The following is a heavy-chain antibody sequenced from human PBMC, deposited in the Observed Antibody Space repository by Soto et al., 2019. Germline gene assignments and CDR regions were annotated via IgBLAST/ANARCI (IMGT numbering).Heavy chain of an antibody. CDR3: AREQWLGFSYYYGMDV. Sequence: ASVKVSCKASGGTFSSYAINWVRQATGQGLEWMGWMNPNSGNTGYAQKFQGRVTMTRNTSISTAYMELSSLRSEDTAVYYCAREQWLGFSYYYGMDVWGQGTTVTVSS. CDR2: MNPNSGNT. D-gene: IGHD6-19*01. J-gene: IGHJ6*02. V-gene: IGHV1-8*02. CDR1: GGTFSSYA.